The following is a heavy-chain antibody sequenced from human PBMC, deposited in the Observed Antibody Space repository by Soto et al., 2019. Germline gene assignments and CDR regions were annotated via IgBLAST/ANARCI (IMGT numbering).Heavy chain of an antibody. CDR1: GGSFSGYY. V-gene: IGHV4-34*01. Sequence: SETLSLTCAVYGGSFSGYYWSWIRQPPGKGLEWIGEINHSGSTNYNPSLKSRVTISVDTSKNQFSLKLSSVTAADTAVYYCARSDYDFWSGWSLHWLDPWGQGTLVTVSS. D-gene: IGHD3-3*01. J-gene: IGHJ5*02. CDR3: ARSDYDFWSGWSLHWLDP. CDR2: INHSGST.